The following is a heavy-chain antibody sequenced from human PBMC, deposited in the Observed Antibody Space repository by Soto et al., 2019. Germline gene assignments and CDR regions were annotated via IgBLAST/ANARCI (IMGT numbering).Heavy chain of an antibody. J-gene: IGHJ3*02. Sequence: PSETLSLTCTVSGGSISSYYWSWIRQPPGKGLEWIGYIYYSGSANYNPSLKSRVTISVDTSKNQFSLKLSSVTAADTAVYYCASTSGELLADAFDIWGPGPVVTVSS. V-gene: IGHV4-59*01. CDR3: ASTSGELLADAFDI. D-gene: IGHD3-10*01. CDR2: IYYSGSA. CDR1: GGSISSYY.